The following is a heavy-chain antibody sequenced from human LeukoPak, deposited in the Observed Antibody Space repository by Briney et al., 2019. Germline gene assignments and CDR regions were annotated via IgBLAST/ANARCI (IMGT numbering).Heavy chain of an antibody. CDR1: GFTFSSYG. V-gene: IGHV3-30*02. CDR2: IRYDGSNK. J-gene: IGHJ4*02. CDR3: AKTTFYDILTGFYIDY. D-gene: IGHD3-9*01. Sequence: PGGSLRLSCAASGFTFSSYGMHWVRQAPGKGLEWVAFIRYDGSNKYYADSVKGRFTISRDNSKSTLYLQMNSLRAEDTAVYYCAKTTFYDILTGFYIDYWGQGTLVTVSS.